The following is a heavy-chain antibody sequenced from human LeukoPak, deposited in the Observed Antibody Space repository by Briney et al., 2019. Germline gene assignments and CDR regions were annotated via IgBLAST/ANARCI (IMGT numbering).Heavy chain of an antibody. D-gene: IGHD6-6*01. CDR1: GGSISSGSYY. CDR2: IYTSGST. CDR3: ARGSIAARWNWFDP. J-gene: IGHJ5*02. V-gene: IGHV4-61*02. Sequence: SQTLSLTCTVSGGSISSGSYYWSWIRQPAGKGLEWIGRIYTSGSTNYNPSLKSRVTISVDTSKNQFSLKLSSVTAADTAVYYCARGSIAARWNWFDPWGQGTLVTVSS.